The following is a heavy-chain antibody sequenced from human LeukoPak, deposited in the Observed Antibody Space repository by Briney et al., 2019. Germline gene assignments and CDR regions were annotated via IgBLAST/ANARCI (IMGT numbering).Heavy chain of an antibody. D-gene: IGHD2-21*02. CDR2: IHQHGSKE. CDR1: GFTFSSYA. CDR3: ARSYCGGDCYLPIQADY. Sequence: GSLRLSCAASGFTFSSYAMSWVRQAPGKGLEWVANIHQHGSKENYVDSVKGRFTISRDNAKNSVFLQMNSLRAEDTALYYCARSYCGGDCYLPIQADYWGQGTLVTVSS. V-gene: IGHV3-7*03. J-gene: IGHJ4*02.